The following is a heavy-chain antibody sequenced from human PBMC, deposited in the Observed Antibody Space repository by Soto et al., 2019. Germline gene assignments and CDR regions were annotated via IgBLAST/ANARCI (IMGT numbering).Heavy chain of an antibody. V-gene: IGHV1-2*04. CDR3: AREGFGGSGIYHYDY. D-gene: IGHD3-10*01. Sequence: ASVKVSCTASGYTFTGYYMHWVRQAPGQGIEWKRWIKPNSGGTNYAQKFQGWVTMTRDTSLSTAYMELTRLRSDDTAENYSAREGFGGSGIYHYDYGGQGNLFTVST. CDR2: IKPNSGGT. J-gene: IGHJ4*02. CDR1: GYTFTGYY.